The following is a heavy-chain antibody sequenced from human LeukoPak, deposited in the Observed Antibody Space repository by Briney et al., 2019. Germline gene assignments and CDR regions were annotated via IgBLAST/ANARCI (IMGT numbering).Heavy chain of an antibody. V-gene: IGHV3-15*01. CDR3: GAYISGLGGDC. CDR1: GLTFTNTW. J-gene: IGHJ4*02. CDR2: IFRNVETMQT. D-gene: IGHD2-21*02. Sequence: NPGGSLRLSCEVSGLTFTNTWLTWVRRAPGKGLGWVGRIFRNVETMQTSSAAPLQGRFTIPRDDSKNTLYLQMNRLTPEDTAIYYCGAYISGLGGDCGGQGTPVTVP.